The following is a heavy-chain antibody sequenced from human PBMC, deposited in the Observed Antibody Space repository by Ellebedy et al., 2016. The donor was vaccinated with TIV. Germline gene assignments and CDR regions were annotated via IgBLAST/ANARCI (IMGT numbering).Heavy chain of an antibody. J-gene: IGHJ4*02. D-gene: IGHD1-26*01. CDR1: GFTVSSNY. CDR2: IYSGGST. CDR3: AKRVGGSGLDY. V-gene: IGHV3-66*04. Sequence: GESLKISCAASGFTVSSNYMSWVRQAPGKGLEWVSVIYSGGSTNYADSVKGRFTISRDNSKNTVYLQMNSLRAEDTAVYYCAKRVGGSGLDYWGQGTLVTVSS.